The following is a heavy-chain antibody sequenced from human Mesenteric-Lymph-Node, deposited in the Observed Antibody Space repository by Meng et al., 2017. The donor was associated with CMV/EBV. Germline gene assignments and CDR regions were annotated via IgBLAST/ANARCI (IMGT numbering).Heavy chain of an antibody. V-gene: IGHV3-30-3*01. Sequence: GESLKISCAASGFTSRSYALHWLRQTPGKGLEWVAFISKDGSSKYYADSVKGRFTISRDNSENMLFLQMSSLRLEDTAIYYCAKGGVETTMNRFDSWGQGTLVTVSS. CDR2: ISKDGSSK. D-gene: IGHD3-22*01. J-gene: IGHJ5*01. CDR3: AKGGVETTMNRFDS. CDR1: GFTSRSYA.